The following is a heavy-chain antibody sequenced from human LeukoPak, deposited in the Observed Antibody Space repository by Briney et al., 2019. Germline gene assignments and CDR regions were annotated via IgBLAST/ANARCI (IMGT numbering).Heavy chain of an antibody. D-gene: IGHD2-2*01. CDR1: GGSISSSSYY. CDR3: ARETEARYCSSTSCSYPFDY. Sequence: SETLSLTCTVSGGSISSSSYYWGWIRQPPGKGLEWIGSIYYSGSTYYNPSLKSRVTISVDTSKNQFSPKLSSVTAADTAVYYCARETEARYCSSTSCSYPFDYWGQGTLVTVSS. J-gene: IGHJ4*02. V-gene: IGHV4-39*07. CDR2: IYYSGST.